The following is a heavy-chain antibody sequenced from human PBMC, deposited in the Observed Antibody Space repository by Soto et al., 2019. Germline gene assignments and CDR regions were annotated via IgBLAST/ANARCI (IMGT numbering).Heavy chain of an antibody. D-gene: IGHD3-9*01. CDR1: GYSFTSYW. CDR2: IDPSDSYT. J-gene: IGHJ6*02. CDR3: ASPTAYDILTGSGGMDV. Sequence: GESLKISCKGSGYSFTSYWISWVRQMPGKGLEWMGRIDPSDSYTNYSPSFQGHVTISADKSISTAYLQWSSLKASDTAMYYCASPTAYDILTGSGGMDVWGQGTTVTVSS. V-gene: IGHV5-10-1*01.